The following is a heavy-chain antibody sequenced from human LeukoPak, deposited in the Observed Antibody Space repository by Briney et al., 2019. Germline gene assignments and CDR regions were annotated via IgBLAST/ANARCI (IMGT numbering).Heavy chain of an antibody. D-gene: IGHD3-22*01. J-gene: IGHJ4*02. V-gene: IGHV3-23*01. CDR3: AKRGVVIRVILVGFHKEAYYFDS. CDR2: ISDSGGRT. CDR1: GITLSNYG. Sequence: GGSLRLSCAVSGITLSNYGMSWVRQAPGKGLEWVAGISDSGGRTTYADSVKGRFTISRDNLKNTLYLQMNSLRAEDTAVYFCAKRGVVIRVILVGFHKEAYYFDSWGQGALVTVSS.